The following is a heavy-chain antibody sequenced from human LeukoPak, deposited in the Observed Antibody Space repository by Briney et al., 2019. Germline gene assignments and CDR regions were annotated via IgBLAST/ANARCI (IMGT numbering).Heavy chain of an antibody. D-gene: IGHD3-22*01. CDR2: IWYDGSNK. CDR3: ARGVYYYDSSGYPTLDY. V-gene: IGHV3-33*01. J-gene: IGHJ4*02. CDR1: GFTFSSYG. Sequence: GGSLRLSCAASGFTFSSYGMHWVRQAPGKGLEWVAVIWYDGSNKYYADSVKGRFTISRDNSKNTLYLQMSSLRAEDTAVYYCARGVYYYDSSGYPTLDYWGQGTLVTVSS.